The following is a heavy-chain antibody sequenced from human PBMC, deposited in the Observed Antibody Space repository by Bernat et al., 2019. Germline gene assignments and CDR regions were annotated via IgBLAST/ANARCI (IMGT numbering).Heavy chain of an antibody. V-gene: IGHV1-2*04. CDR2: INPNSGGT. CDR1: GYTFTGYY. D-gene: IGHD1-7*01. CDR3: ARGRHGTTDAFDI. J-gene: IGHJ3*02. Sequence: QVQLVQSGAEVKKPGASVKVSCKASGYTFTGYYMHWVRQAPGQGLEWMGWINPNSGGTNYAQKFQGWVTRTRDTSISTAYMELSRLRSDDADVDYCARGRHGTTDAFDIWGQGTMVTVSS.